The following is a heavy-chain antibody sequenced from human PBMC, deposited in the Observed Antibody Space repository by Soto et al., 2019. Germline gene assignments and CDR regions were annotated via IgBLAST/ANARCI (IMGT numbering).Heavy chain of an antibody. J-gene: IGHJ4*02. CDR2: ISAYNGNT. V-gene: IGHV1-18*01. D-gene: IGHD3-10*01. Sequence: VQLVQSGAEVKKPGASVEVSCKASGYTFTTYGISWVRQAPGQGLEWMGWISAYNGNTNYAQNLQGRVTMTTDTSTSTAYMELRSLRSDDPAVYYCARFYASGSYPYDYWSQGTLVTVSS. CDR3: ARFYASGSYPYDY. CDR1: GYTFTTYG.